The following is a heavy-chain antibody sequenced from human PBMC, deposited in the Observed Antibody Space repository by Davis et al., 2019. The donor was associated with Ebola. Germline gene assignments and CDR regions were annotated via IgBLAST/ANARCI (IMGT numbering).Heavy chain of an antibody. D-gene: IGHD6-19*01. CDR2: IYYSGST. Sequence: PSETLSLTCTVSGGSISSYYWSWIRQPPGKGLEWIGYIYYSGSTNYNPSLKSRFTISVDTSKNQFSLKLSSVTAADTAVYYCAGLPGFSSGWYVGFDYWGQGTLVTVSS. J-gene: IGHJ4*02. CDR3: AGLPGFSSGWYVGFDY. V-gene: IGHV4-59*01. CDR1: GGSISSYY.